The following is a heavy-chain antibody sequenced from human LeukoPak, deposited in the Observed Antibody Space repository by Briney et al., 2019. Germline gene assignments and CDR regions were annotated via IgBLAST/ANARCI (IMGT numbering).Heavy chain of an antibody. Sequence: PGGSLRLSCAASGFTFSSYWMNWVRQAPGKGLEWVANIKQDGSEKYYVDSVKGRFTISRDNAKNSLYLQMNSLRAEDTAIYYCAGSWAYNYFDYWGQGTLVTVSS. CDR2: IKQDGSEK. V-gene: IGHV3-7*01. CDR1: GFTFSSYW. CDR3: AGSWAYNYFDY. J-gene: IGHJ4*02. D-gene: IGHD6-13*01.